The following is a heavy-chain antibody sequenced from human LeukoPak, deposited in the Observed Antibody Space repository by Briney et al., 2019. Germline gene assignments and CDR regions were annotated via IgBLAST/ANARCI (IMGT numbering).Heavy chain of an antibody. CDR2: INPNSCGT. D-gene: IGHD2-2*01. V-gene: IGHV1-2*02. Sequence: GASVKVSCKGSGYTFTGYYMHWVRQAPGQGLEGMVWINPNSCGTNYAQKFQGRVTLTRDTSISTAYMELSRLRSDDTALYYGARGTRYCSSTSCSEFAYGGQGTLVTVSS. CDR3: ARGTRYCSSTSCSEFAY. CDR1: GYTFTGYY. J-gene: IGHJ4*02.